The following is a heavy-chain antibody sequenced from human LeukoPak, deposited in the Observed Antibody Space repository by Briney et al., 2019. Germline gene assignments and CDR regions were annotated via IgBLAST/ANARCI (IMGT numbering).Heavy chain of an antibody. CDR2: IYYSGST. CDR3: ARVRKVVVPAAMLSGYYYYYYGMDV. V-gene: IGHV4-30-4*01. D-gene: IGHD2-2*01. Sequence: SQTLSLTCTVSGGSISSGDYYWSWIRQPPGKGLEWIGYIYYSGSTYYNPSLKSRVTISVDTSKNQFSLKLSSVTAADTAVYYCARVRKVVVPAAMLSGYYYYYYGMDVWGQGTTVTVSS. CDR1: GGSISSGDYY. J-gene: IGHJ6*02.